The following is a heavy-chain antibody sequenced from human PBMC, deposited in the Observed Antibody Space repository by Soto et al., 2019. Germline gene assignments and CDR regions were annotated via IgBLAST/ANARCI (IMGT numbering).Heavy chain of an antibody. CDR3: AKDSGPIAVAEDY. D-gene: IGHD6-19*01. CDR2: INWNSGSI. J-gene: IGHJ4*02. CDR1: GFTFDDYA. V-gene: IGHV3-9*01. Sequence: GGSLRLSCTASGFTFDDYAMHWVRQAPGKGLEWVSGINWNSGSIDYADSVKGRFTISRDNAKNSLYLQMNSLRAEDTALYYCAKDSGPIAVAEDYWGQGTLVTVSS.